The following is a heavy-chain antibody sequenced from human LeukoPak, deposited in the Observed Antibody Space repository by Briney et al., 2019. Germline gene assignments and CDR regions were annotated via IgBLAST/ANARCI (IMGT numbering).Heavy chain of an antibody. V-gene: IGHV5-51*01. D-gene: IGHD3-3*01. CDR1: GYSFTSYW. CDR2: IYPGDSDT. J-gene: IGHJ4*02. CDR3: ARTPYGFWSDY. Sequence: GESLKISCKGSGYSFTSYWIGWVRQMPGKGLEWMGIIYPGDSDTRYSPSFQGQVTISADKSISTAYLQMNSLRAEDTAVYYCARTPYGFWSDYWGQGTLVTVSS.